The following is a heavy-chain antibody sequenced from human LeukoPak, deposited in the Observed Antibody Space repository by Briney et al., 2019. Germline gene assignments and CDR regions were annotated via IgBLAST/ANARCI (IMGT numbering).Heavy chain of an antibody. Sequence: SETLSLTCTVSGGSISSYYWSWIRQPAGKGLEWIGRIYTSGSTNYNPSLKSRVTISVDTSKNQFSLKLSSVTAADTAVYYCARGTSYDILTGPLGDDAFDIWGQGTMVTVSS. CDR3: ARGTSYDILTGPLGDDAFDI. V-gene: IGHV4-4*07. J-gene: IGHJ3*02. CDR2: IYTSGST. CDR1: GGSISSYY. D-gene: IGHD3-9*01.